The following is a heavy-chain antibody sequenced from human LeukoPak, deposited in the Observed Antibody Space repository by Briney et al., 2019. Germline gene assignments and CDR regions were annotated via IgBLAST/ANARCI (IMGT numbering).Heavy chain of an antibody. CDR2: VYPDDSDT. J-gene: IGHJ4*02. CDR1: GYQFRSYW. Sequence: GESLQISCKGSGYQFRSYWIAWVRQKPGKGLEWMGIVYPDDSDTRYSPSFQGQVTISADKSITTAYLQWSSLQASDTAMYYCARRGKISPAVSSRWDLDYWGQGTLVTVSS. D-gene: IGHD2-2*01. V-gene: IGHV5-51*01. CDR3: ARRGKISPAVSSRWDLDY.